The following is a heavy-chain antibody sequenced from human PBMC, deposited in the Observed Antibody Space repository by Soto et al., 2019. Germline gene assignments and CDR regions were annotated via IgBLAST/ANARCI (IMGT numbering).Heavy chain of an antibody. CDR1: GFTFSSYG. V-gene: IGHV3-21*01. CDR2: ISSSSSYI. D-gene: IGHD1-1*01. J-gene: IGHJ5*02. CDR3: ARDRGTGWCDP. Sequence: EVQLVESGGGLVKPGGSLRLSCAASGFTFSSYGMNWVRQAPGKGLEWVSSISSSSSYIYYADSVKGRFIISRDKAKNSLYLQMNSLRAEDTAVYYCARDRGTGWCDPWGQGTLVTVSS.